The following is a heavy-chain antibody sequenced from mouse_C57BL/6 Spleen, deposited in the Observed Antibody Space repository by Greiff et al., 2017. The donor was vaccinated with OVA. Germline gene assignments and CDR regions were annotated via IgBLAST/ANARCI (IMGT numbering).Heavy chain of an antibody. J-gene: IGHJ3*01. CDR2: IWWDDDK. CDR3: ARSHYYGSSPAWFAY. Sequence: QVTLKVSGPGILQPSQTLSLTCSFSGFSLSSFGMGVGWIRQPSGKGLEWLAHIWWDDDKYYNPALKSRLTISKDTSKNQVFLKIANVDTADTATYYCARSHYYGSSPAWFAYWGQGTLVTVSA. CDR1: GFSLSSFGMG. V-gene: IGHV8-8*01. D-gene: IGHD1-1*01.